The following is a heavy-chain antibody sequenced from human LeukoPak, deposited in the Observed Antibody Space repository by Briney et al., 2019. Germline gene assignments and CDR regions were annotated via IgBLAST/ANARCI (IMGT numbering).Heavy chain of an antibody. CDR2: ISWNSGSI. CDR3: AKDISSSGAVAGTFNY. Sequence: GGSLRLSCAASGFTFDDYAMHWVRQAPGKGLEWVSGISWNSGSIGYADSVKGRFTISRDNAKNSLYLQMNSLRAEDTALYYCAKDISSSGAVAGTFNYWGQGTLVTVSS. V-gene: IGHV3-9*01. CDR1: GFTFDDYA. J-gene: IGHJ4*02. D-gene: IGHD6-19*01.